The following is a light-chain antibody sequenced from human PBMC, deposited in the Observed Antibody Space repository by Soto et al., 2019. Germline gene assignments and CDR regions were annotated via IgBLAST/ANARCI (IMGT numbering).Light chain of an antibody. CDR2: GAS. CDR1: QSVSSSY. CDR3: QQYGSSLRT. V-gene: IGKV3-20*01. Sequence: EIVLTQSPGTLSLSPGERATLSCRASQSVSSSYLAWYQQKPGQAHRLLIYGASSRATGIPDRFSGSGSGTNFTLTISRLEPEDVAVYYCQQYGSSLRTFGHGTKVEIK. J-gene: IGKJ1*01.